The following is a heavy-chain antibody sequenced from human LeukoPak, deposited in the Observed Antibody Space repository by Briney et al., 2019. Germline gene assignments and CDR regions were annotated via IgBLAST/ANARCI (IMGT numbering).Heavy chain of an antibody. J-gene: IGHJ4*02. D-gene: IGHD3-10*01. CDR2: ISGSGSST. Sequence: GGTLRLSCEASGFTFSSYGMSWVRQAPGKGLEWVSAISGSGSSTYYADSVKGRFTISRDNSKNTLYLQMNSLRAEDTAVYYCAKAGYGSGSYYNGVDYWGQGTLVTVSS. CDR3: AKAGYGSGSYYNGVDY. CDR1: GFTFSSYG. V-gene: IGHV3-23*01.